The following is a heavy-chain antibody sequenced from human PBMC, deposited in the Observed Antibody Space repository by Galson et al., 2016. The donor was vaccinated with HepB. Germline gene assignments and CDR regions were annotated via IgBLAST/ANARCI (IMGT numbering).Heavy chain of an antibody. CDR1: GFTFDNYT. D-gene: IGHD6-6*01. J-gene: IGHJ2*01. CDR3: ARSLGWYFDV. Sequence: SLRLSCAASGFTFDNYTMNWLRQAPGKGLEWVSPVSHSCTYVYYADSVEGRFTISRDNAKNSLYLEMNSLRVEDTAVFYCARSLGWYFDVWGRGTLVTVSS. V-gene: IGHV3-21*01. CDR2: VSHSCTYV.